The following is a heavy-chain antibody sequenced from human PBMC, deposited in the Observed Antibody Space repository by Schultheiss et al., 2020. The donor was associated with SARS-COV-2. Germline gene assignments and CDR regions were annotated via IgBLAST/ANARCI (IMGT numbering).Heavy chain of an antibody. Sequence: SVKVSCKASGYTFTSYGISWVRQAPGQGLEWMGGIIPIFGTANYAQKFQGRVTITADESTSTAYMELSSLRSDDTAVYYCARDYYGSGSYYRDPLYNWFDPWGQGTLVTVSS. CDR1: GYTFTSYG. D-gene: IGHD3-10*01. CDR3: ARDYYGSGSYYRDPLYNWFDP. CDR2: IIPIFGTA. J-gene: IGHJ5*02. V-gene: IGHV1-69*13.